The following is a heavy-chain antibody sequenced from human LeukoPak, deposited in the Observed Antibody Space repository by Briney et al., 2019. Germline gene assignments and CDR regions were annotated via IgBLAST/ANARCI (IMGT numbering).Heavy chain of an antibody. CDR1: GFTFSSYW. J-gene: IGHJ5*02. D-gene: IGHD1-26*01. CDR3: AREGGSYYSNWFDP. Sequence: QPGGSLRPSCAASGFTFSSYWMSWVRQAPGKGLEWVAKIKQDGSEKYYVDSVKGRFTISRDNAKNSLYLQMNSLRAEDTAVYYCAREGGSYYSNWFDPWGQGTLVTVSS. CDR2: IKQDGSEK. V-gene: IGHV3-7*01.